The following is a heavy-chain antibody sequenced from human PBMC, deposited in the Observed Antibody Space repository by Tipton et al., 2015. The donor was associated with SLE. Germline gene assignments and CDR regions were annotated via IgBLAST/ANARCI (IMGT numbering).Heavy chain of an antibody. J-gene: IGHJ4*02. CDR2: INWNGGST. Sequence: SLRLSCAASGFRFADNGMSWVRQVPGKGLEWVSGINWNGGSTGYADSVKGRITISRDNAKNSLYLQMNSLRAEDTAVYFCGRAAIVGPSGGFDFWGQGTLVTVSS. D-gene: IGHD1-26*01. V-gene: IGHV3-20*04. CDR3: GRAAIVGPSGGFDF. CDR1: GFRFADNG.